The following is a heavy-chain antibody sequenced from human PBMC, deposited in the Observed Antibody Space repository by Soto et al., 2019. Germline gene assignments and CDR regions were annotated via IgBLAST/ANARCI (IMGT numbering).Heavy chain of an antibody. Sequence: SETLSLTCTVSGGSISSSSYYWGWIRQPPGKGLEWIGSIYYSGSTYYNPSLKSRVTISVDTSKNQFSLRLSSVTAADTAMYYCARHETVADESWFDPWGQGILVTVSS. CDR2: IYYSGST. CDR1: GGSISSSSYY. J-gene: IGHJ5*02. CDR3: ARHETVADESWFDP. V-gene: IGHV4-39*01. D-gene: IGHD6-19*01.